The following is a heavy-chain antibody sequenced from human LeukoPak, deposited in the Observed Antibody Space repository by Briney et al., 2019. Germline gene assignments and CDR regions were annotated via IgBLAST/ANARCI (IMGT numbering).Heavy chain of an antibody. J-gene: IGHJ4*02. CDR2: ISGSSSYI. V-gene: IGHV3-21*01. CDR1: GFTFSSYS. Sequence: GGSLRLSCAASGFTFSSYSMNWVRQAPGRGLEWVSSISGSSSYIYYADSLKGRFTISRDNAKNSLYLQMSSLRAEDTAVYYCARAPTVTRPIDYWGQGTLVTVSS. CDR3: ARAPTVTRPIDY. D-gene: IGHD4-11*01.